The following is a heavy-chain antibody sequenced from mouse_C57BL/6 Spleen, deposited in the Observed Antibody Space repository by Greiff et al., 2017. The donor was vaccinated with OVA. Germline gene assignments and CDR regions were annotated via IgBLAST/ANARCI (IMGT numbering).Heavy chain of an antibody. D-gene: IGHD1-1*01. CDR3: ARNHYYGSYYFDY. CDR2: IHPNSGST. CDR1: GYTFTSYW. V-gene: IGHV1-64*01. Sequence: QVQLQQPGAELVKPGASVKLSCKASGYTFTSYWMHWVKQRPGQGLEWIGMIHPNSGSTNYNEKFKSKATLTVDKSSSTAYMQLSSLTSEDSAVYYCARNHYYGSYYFDYWGQGTTLTVSS. J-gene: IGHJ2*01.